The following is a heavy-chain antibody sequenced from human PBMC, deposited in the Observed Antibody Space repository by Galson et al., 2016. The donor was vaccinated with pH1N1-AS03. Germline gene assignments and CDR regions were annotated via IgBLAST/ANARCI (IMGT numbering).Heavy chain of an antibody. D-gene: IGHD3-16*01. CDR3: ARAVHLGELGGHFDY. Sequence: SLRLSCAASGFTFSSYWMHWVRQAPGKRLVWVSRIDSDGSSTNYADSVKGRFTISRDNAKNTLYLQMNSLRAEDTAVYYRARAVHLGELGGHFDYWGQGTLVTVSS. V-gene: IGHV3-74*01. CDR1: GFTFSSYW. J-gene: IGHJ4*02. CDR2: IDSDGSST.